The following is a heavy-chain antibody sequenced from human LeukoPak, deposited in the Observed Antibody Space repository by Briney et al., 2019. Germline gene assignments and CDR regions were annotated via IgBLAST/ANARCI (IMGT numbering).Heavy chain of an antibody. V-gene: IGHV3-30*18. Sequence: SLRLSCAASGFTFSSYGMHWVRQAPGKGLEWVAVISYDGSNKYYADSVKGRFTISRDNSKNTLYLQMNSLRAEDTAVYYCAQGLRSYYYYGMDVWGQGTTVTVSS. J-gene: IGHJ6*02. D-gene: IGHD1-14*01. CDR3: AQGLRSYYYYGMDV. CDR2: ISYDGSNK. CDR1: GFTFSSYG.